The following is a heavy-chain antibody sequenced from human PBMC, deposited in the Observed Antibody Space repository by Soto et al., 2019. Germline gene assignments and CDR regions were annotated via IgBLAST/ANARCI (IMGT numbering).Heavy chain of an antibody. CDR3: ARNKRSAVDV. CDR2: IYYSGST. CDR1: GGSISIYY. V-gene: IGHV4-59*01. J-gene: IGHJ6*02. Sequence: SETLSLTCTVSGGSISIYYWSWIRQPPGKGLEWIGYIYYSGSTNYNPSLKSRVTISVDTSKNQFSLKLSSVTAADTAVYYCARNKRSAVDVWGQGTTVTVSS.